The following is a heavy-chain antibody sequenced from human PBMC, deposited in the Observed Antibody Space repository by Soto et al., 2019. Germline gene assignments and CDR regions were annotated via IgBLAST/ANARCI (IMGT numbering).Heavy chain of an antibody. CDR1: GFTFSDYY. Sequence: GGSLRLSCAVSGFTFSDYYMTWIRQVPGKGLEWVSYISASGRTIYYADSVTGRFTISRDNAKNSLYLQMNSLRAEDTAVYYCARYPYGGGYDYWGQGILVTVSS. CDR3: ARYPYGGGYDY. J-gene: IGHJ4*02. CDR2: ISASGRTI. V-gene: IGHV3-11*04. D-gene: IGHD5-12*01.